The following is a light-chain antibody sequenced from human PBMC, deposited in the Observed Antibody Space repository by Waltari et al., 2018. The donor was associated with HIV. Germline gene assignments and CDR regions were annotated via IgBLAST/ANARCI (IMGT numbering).Light chain of an antibody. J-gene: IGLJ2*01. Sequence: SYELAQPLSVSVALGQPARITCGGNSIGSKSVHWYQKRPGQAPVLVIYRDNNRPSGIPERFSGSSSGNTATLTISRAQAGDESDYYCQIWDSSTVVFGGGTKLTVL. CDR1: SIGSKS. V-gene: IGLV3-9*01. CDR2: RDN. CDR3: QIWDSSTVV.